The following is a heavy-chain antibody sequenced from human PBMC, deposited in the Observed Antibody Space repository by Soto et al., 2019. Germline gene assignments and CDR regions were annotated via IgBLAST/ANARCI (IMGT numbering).Heavy chain of an antibody. CDR1: GYTFTSYG. V-gene: IGHV1-18*01. CDR2: ISAYNGNT. D-gene: IGHD1-20*01. Sequence: ASVKVSCKASGYTFTSYGISWVRQAPGQGLEWMGWISAYNGNTNYAQKLQGRVTMTTDTSTSTAYMELRSLRSDDTAVYYCARDLVDNSLPPYFDYWGQGTLVTVSS. CDR3: ARDLVDNSLPPYFDY. J-gene: IGHJ4*02.